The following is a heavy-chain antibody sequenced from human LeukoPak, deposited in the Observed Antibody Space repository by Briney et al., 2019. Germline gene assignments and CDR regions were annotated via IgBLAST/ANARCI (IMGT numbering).Heavy chain of an antibody. D-gene: IGHD2-15*01. V-gene: IGHV4-38-2*01. J-gene: IGHJ6*03. CDR3: ARSGLGSGYYYLDV. Sequence: SETLSLSCAVSGFSHSSGYYWGWIRQPPEKGLEWIGNIYHSGSTYYNPSLKSRLTISVDTSKNHFSLKLNSVTAADTAVYYCARSGLGSGYYYLDVWGKGTTVTVSS. CDR1: GFSHSSGYY. CDR2: IYHSGST.